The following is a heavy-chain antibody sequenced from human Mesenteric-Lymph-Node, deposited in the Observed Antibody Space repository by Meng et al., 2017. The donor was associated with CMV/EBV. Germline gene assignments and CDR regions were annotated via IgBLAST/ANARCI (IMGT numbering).Heavy chain of an antibody. Sequence: GESLKISCAASGFTFSSYSMNWVRQAPGKGLEWVSSISSSSYIYYADSVKGRFTISRDNAKNSLYLQMNSLRAEDTAVYYCARDLPAVAGYFDYWGQGTLVTVSS. CDR2: ISSSSYI. D-gene: IGHD6-19*01. CDR3: ARDLPAVAGYFDY. CDR1: GFTFSSYS. J-gene: IGHJ4*02. V-gene: IGHV3-21*01.